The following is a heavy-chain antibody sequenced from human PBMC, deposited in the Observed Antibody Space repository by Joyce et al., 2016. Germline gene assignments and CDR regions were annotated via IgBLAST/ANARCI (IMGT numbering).Heavy chain of an antibody. V-gene: IGHV4-59*01. D-gene: IGHD6-19*01. J-gene: IGHJ6*03. CDR3: ARQAGAGYYYMDV. Sequence: VQLQESGPGLVKPSETLSLTCTVSGGSISGYYWSWIRQSPGKGLDWIGYMYYSGRTNYNPSLTSRITISVDSSKSQFSMSLRSVAAADTAVYHCARQAGAGYYYMDVWGNGTTVTVSS. CDR1: GGSISGYY. CDR2: MYYSGRT.